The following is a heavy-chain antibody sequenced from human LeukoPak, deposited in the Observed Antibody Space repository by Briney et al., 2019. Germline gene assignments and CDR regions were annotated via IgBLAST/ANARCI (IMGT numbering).Heavy chain of an antibody. J-gene: IGHJ6*02. CDR2: INPNSGGT. V-gene: IGHV1-2*04. CDR1: GYTFTGYY. D-gene: IGHD3-10*01. Sequence: ASVKVSCKASGYTFTGYYMHWVRQAPGQGLEWMGWINPNSGGTNYAQKFQGWVTMTRDTSISTAYMELSRLRSDDTAVYYCARADGSGSFNGMDVWGQGTTVTVSS. CDR3: ARADGSGSFNGMDV.